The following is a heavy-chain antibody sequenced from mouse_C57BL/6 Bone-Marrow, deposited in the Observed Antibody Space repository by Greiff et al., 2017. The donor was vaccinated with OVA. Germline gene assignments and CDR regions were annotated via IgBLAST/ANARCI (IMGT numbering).Heavy chain of an antibody. D-gene: IGHD1-1*01. CDR2: INSDGGST. CDR1: EYEFPSHD. CDR3: ARRGYGSSSHWYFDV. Sequence: EVKVVESGGGLVQPGESLKLSCESNEYEFPSHDMSWVRKTPEKRLELVAAINSDGGSTYYPDTMERRFIISRDNTKKTLYLQMSSLRSEDTALYYGARRGYGSSSHWYFDVWGTGTTVTVSS. J-gene: IGHJ1*03. V-gene: IGHV5-2*01.